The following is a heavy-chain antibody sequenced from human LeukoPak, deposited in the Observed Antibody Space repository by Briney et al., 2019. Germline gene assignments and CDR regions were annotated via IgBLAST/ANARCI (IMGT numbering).Heavy chain of an antibody. Sequence: SETLSLTCTVSGGSIISGSHFWAWIRQPPGKGLEWIGGIDTRGRPSYSPSLRSRVTLSMDTSKNQFSMKMSSVTAADTAVYYCATFEGATWGQGTLVTVSS. CDR1: GGSIISGSHF. D-gene: IGHD4/OR15-4a*01. CDR3: ATFEGAT. V-gene: IGHV4-39*01. J-gene: IGHJ5*02. CDR2: IDTRGRP.